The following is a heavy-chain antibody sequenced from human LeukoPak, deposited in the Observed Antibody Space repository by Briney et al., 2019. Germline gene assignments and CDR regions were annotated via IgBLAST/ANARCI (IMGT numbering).Heavy chain of an antibody. CDR3: AKSTIGGVAEPTNDY. Sequence: GGSLRLSCAASGFTFSNYGMHWVRQAPGKGLEWVAVISYDGSDKYYADSVKGRFTISRDNSMNTLYLQMNSLRAEDTAVYYCAKSTIGGVAEPTNDYWGQGTLVTVSS. D-gene: IGHD6-13*01. V-gene: IGHV3-30*18. CDR1: GFTFSNYG. CDR2: ISYDGSDK. J-gene: IGHJ4*02.